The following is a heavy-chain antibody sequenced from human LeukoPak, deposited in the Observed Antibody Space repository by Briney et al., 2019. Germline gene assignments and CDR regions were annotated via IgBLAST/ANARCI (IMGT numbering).Heavy chain of an antibody. CDR3: ARDDRRIAVAGTPYNY. CDR2: INPNSGGT. CDR1: GYTFTGYY. D-gene: IGHD6-19*01. J-gene: IGHJ4*02. Sequence: GASVKVSCKASGYTFTGYYMHWVRQAPGQGLEWMGWINPNSGGTNYAQKFQGRVTMTRDTSISTAYMELSRLRSDDMAVYYCARDDRRIAVAGTPYNYWGQGTLVTVSS. V-gene: IGHV1-2*02.